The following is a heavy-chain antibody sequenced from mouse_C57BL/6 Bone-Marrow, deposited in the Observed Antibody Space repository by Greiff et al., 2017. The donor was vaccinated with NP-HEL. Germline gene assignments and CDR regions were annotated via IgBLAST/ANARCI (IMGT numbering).Heavy chain of an antibody. CDR2: LWSGGST. Sequence: QVQLQQSGPGLVQPSQSLSITCTVSGFSLTSYGVHWVRQSPGKGLEWLGVLWSGGSTDSHAAFISRLSISKDNSKSQVFFKMNSLQADDTAIYYCAREDSSGYGRAMDYWGQGTSVTVSS. CDR1: GFSLTSYG. J-gene: IGHJ4*01. D-gene: IGHD3-2*02. CDR3: AREDSSGYGRAMDY. V-gene: IGHV2-2*01.